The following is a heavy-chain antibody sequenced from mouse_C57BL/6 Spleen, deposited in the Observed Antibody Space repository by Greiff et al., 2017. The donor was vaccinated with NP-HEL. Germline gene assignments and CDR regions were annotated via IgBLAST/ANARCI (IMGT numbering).Heavy chain of an antibody. J-gene: IGHJ1*03. CDR1: GYTFTSYW. CDR2: IDPSDSET. CDR3: ASTTVVAKDWYFDV. V-gene: IGHV1-52*01. Sequence: QVQLQQPGAELVRPGSSVKLSCKASGYTFTSYWMHWVKQRPIQGLEWIGNIDPSDSETHYNQKFKDKATLTVDKSSSTAYMQLSSLTSEDSAVYYCASTTVVAKDWYFDVWGTGTTVTVSS. D-gene: IGHD1-1*01.